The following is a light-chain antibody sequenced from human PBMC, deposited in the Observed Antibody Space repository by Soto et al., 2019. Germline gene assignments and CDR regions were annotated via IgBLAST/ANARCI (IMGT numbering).Light chain of an antibody. CDR1: QSVSNNY. CDR3: QQYGRT. J-gene: IGKJ1*01. Sequence: EIVLTHAPGTLSLSPGERATLSCRASQSVSNNYLAWYQQKPGQAPRLLIYGASNRATGIPDRFSGSGSGTDFTLTISRLETEDFAVYYCQQYGRTFGQGIKADI. CDR2: GAS. V-gene: IGKV3-20*01.